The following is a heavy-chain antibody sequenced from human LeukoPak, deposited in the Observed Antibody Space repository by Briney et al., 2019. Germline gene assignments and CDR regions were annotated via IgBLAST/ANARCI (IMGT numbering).Heavy chain of an antibody. Sequence: GGSLRLSCAASGFTFSDYYMSWIRQAPGKGLEWASYIGTSSTNTNYADSVKGRFTISRDNAKNSLYLQMNSLRAEDTAVYYCAGDVVGTSGAFDIWGQGTVVTVSS. V-gene: IGHV3-11*05. D-gene: IGHD1-26*01. J-gene: IGHJ3*02. CDR3: AGDVVGTSGAFDI. CDR2: IGTSSTNT. CDR1: GFTFSDYY.